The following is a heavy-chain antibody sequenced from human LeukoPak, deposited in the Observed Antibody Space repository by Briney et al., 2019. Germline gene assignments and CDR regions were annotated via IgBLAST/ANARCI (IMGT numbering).Heavy chain of an antibody. CDR2: IYPGIEI. J-gene: IGHJ3*02. CDR1: ELIVSGNY. CDR3: ARGPRYYDNSGYHYGVFDI. Sequence: GGSLRLSCAASELIVSGNYMSWVRRAPGKGLQWVSVIYPGIEIHYADSVKGRFTISRDNSKNTLYLQMNSLTVDDTAVYYCARGPRYYDNSGYHYGVFDIWGQGTMVTVSS. D-gene: IGHD3-22*01. V-gene: IGHV3-53*01.